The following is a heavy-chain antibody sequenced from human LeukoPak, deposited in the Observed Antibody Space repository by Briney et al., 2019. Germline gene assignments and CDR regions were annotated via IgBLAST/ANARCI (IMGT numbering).Heavy chain of an antibody. CDR3: ARLGYCSSTSCYTLQCWFDP. Sequence: SETLSLTCTVSGGSISSGDYYWSWIRQPPGTGLEWIVYIYYSGSTYYNPSLKSRVTISVDASKNQFSLKLSSVTAADTAVYYCARLGYCSSTSCYTLQCWFDPWGQGTLVTVSS. D-gene: IGHD2-2*02. CDR1: GGSISSGDYY. V-gene: IGHV4-30-4*01. J-gene: IGHJ5*02. CDR2: IYYSGST.